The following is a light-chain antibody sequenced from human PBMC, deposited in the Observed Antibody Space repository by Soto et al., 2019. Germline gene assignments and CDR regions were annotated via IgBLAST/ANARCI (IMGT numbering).Light chain of an antibody. Sequence: QSVLTQPPSVSAAPRQKVTICCSGSSXNIRNNYVSWYQQLPGTAPKLLIYDNNKRPSGIPDRFSGSKSGTSATLGITGLQTGDEADYYCGTWDSSLSAYVFGTGTKVTVL. CDR2: DNN. J-gene: IGLJ1*01. CDR3: GTWDSSLSAYV. CDR1: SXNIRNNY. V-gene: IGLV1-51*01.